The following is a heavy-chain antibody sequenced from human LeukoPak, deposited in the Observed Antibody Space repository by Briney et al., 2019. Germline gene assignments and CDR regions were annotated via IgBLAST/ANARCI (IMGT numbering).Heavy chain of an antibody. V-gene: IGHV3-30-3*01. CDR1: GFTFSSYA. CDR3: ARDTEWELQSNYFDY. J-gene: IGHJ4*02. D-gene: IGHD1-26*01. CDR2: ISYDGSNK. Sequence: GGSLRLSCAASGFTFSSYAMHWVRQAPGKGLEWVAVISYDGSNKYYADSVKGRFTISRDNSKNTLYLQMNSLRAEDTAVYYCARDTEWELQSNYFDYWGQGTLVTVSS.